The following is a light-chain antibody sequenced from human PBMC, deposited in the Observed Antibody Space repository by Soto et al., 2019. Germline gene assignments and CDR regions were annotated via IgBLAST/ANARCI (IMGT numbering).Light chain of an antibody. CDR3: SSYTSTTTYVV. Sequence: QSALTQPASVSGSPGQSITISCTGTSSDVGGYKYVSWYQQHPGKAPKLMIYDVSSRPSGVSNRFSGSKSGNTASLTISGLQAEDEADYYCSSYTSTTTYVVFGGGTKLTVL. J-gene: IGLJ2*01. CDR2: DVS. V-gene: IGLV2-14*01. CDR1: SSDVGGYKY.